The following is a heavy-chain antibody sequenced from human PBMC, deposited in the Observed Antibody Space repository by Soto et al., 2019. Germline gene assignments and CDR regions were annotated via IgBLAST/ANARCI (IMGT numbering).Heavy chain of an antibody. CDR3: ARSGGLARDFHY. J-gene: IGHJ4*02. V-gene: IGHV1-69*13. CDR1: GGTFSSDS. D-gene: IGHD2-15*01. Sequence: SVKVSCKASGGTFSSDSFSWVRRAPGQGLEWMGGIIPMFDTPIYAQKFQDRVTITADESTSTAYMQLSSLRSGDTAVYYCARSGGLARDFHYWGQGPLVTVS. CDR2: IIPMFDTP.